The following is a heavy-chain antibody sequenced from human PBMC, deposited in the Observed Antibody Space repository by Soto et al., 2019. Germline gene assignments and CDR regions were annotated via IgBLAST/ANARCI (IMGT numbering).Heavy chain of an antibody. CDR2: ISGSGGST. V-gene: IGHV3-23*01. CDR3: AKDGYDFGSGYHLDFDY. Sequence: EVQLLESGGGLVQPGGSLRLSCAASGFTFSSYAMSWVRQAPGKGLEWVSAISGSGGSTYYADSVKGRFTISRDNSKITMYLQRNSQRAEDTAVNYCAKDGYDFGSGYHLDFDYWGQGTLVTVSS. CDR1: GFTFSSYA. D-gene: IGHD3-3*01. J-gene: IGHJ4*02.